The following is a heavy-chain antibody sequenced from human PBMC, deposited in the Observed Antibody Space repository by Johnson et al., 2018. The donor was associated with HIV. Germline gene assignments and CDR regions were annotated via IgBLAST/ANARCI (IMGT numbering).Heavy chain of an antibody. J-gene: IGHJ3*02. V-gene: IGHV3-66*01. CDR2: IYSGGST. D-gene: IGHD3-10*01. CDR1: GFTVSSSY. Sequence: VQLVESGGGVVQPGRSLRLSCAASGFTVSSSYMNWVRQAPGKGLDWVSVIYSGGSTYYADSVKGRFYISRDKAKNSLYLQMNSLRAEDTAVYYCASGFNSGSGCEYGAFDIWGQGTMVTVSS. CDR3: ASGFNSGSGCEYGAFDI.